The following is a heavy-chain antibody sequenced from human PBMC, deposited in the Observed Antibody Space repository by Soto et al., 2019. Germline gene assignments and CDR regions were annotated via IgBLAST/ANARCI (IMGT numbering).Heavy chain of an antibody. CDR2: IIPIFGTA. CDR3: ASAYYYGSGSYYIDY. Sequence: SVKVSCKASGGTFSSYAISWVRQAPGQGLEWMGGIIPIFGTANYAQKFQGRVTITADESTSTAYMELSSLRSEDTAVYYCASAYYYGSGSYYIDYWGQGTLVTVSS. D-gene: IGHD3-10*01. V-gene: IGHV1-69*13. CDR1: GGTFSSYA. J-gene: IGHJ4*02.